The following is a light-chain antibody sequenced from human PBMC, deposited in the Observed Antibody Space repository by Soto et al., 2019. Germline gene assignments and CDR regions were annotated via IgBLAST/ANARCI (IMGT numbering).Light chain of an antibody. CDR2: DVS. CDR3: SSYTSSSTL. J-gene: IGLJ2*01. V-gene: IGLV2-14*01. Sequence: QSVLTQPASVSGSPGQSITISCTGTSSDVGGYNYVSWYQQHPGKAPKLMIYDVSNRPSGVSNRFSGSKSGNTASLTISGLQDEAEADYYCSSYTSSSTLFGGGTKLTVL. CDR1: SSDVGGYNY.